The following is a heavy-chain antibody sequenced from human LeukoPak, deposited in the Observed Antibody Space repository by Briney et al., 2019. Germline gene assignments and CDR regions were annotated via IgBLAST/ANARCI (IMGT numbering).Heavy chain of an antibody. V-gene: IGHV3-21*01. CDR3: ARDRGYCSSTSCYVRSGIDY. CDR1: GCTFSSYS. Sequence: PGGSLRLSCAASGCTFSSYSMNWVRQAPGKRLEWVASISSSSSYIYYAASLKGRFTISRDNAKNLLYLQMNSLRAEDTAVYYCARDRGYCSSTSCYVRSGIDYWGQGTLVTVSS. J-gene: IGHJ4*02. D-gene: IGHD2-2*03. CDR2: ISSSSSYI.